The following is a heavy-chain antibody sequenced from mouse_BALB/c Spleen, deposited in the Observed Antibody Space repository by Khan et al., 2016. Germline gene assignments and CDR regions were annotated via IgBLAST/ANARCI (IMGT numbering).Heavy chain of an antibody. CDR1: GYSITSDYA. V-gene: IGHV3-2*02. CDR2: ISYSGST. Sequence: EVQLQESGPGLVKPSQSLSLTCTVTGYSITSDYAWNWIRQFPGNKLEWMGYISYSGSTSYNPSLKSRISITRDTSKNQFFLQLNSVTTDDTATXYCARSIMANWGQGTTLTVSS. J-gene: IGHJ2*01. CDR3: ARSIMAN.